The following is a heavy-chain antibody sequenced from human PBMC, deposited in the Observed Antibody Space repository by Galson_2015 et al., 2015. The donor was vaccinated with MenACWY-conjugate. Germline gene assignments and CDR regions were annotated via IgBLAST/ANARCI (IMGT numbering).Heavy chain of an antibody. CDR1: GFTFSRYW. CDR2: IHQDGYER. Sequence: SLRLSCAASGFTFSRYWMSWVRQAPGRGLEWVADIHQDGYERYYVDSVKGRFTVFRDNAMNSLFLQMNSLRADDTAIYYCARGGFRYGLDVWGQGTTVTVSS. V-gene: IGHV3-7*03. CDR3: ARGGFRYGLDV. J-gene: IGHJ6*02.